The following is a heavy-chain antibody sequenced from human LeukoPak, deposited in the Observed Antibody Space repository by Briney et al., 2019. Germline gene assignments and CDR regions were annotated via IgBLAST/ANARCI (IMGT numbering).Heavy chain of an antibody. J-gene: IGHJ1*01. CDR1: GFTFSSYG. D-gene: IGHD2-21*02. CDR3: ATDEPAKLPYCGGDCYRPFKH. CDR2: IRYDGSNK. Sequence: GGSLRLSCAASGFTFSSYGMHWVRQAPGKGLEWVAFIRYDGSNKYYADSVKGRFTISRDNSKNTLYLQMNSLRAEDTAVYYCATDEPAKLPYCGGDCYRPFKHWGQGTLVTVSS. V-gene: IGHV3-30*02.